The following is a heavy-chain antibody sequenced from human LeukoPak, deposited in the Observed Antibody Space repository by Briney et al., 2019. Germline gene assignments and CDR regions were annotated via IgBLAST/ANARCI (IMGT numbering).Heavy chain of an antibody. D-gene: IGHD3-10*01. V-gene: IGHV3-23*01. Sequence: GGSLRLSCATSGFTFSHYAVAWVRQAPGKGLEWVSTISDSGGDTHYADSVKGRFAISRDNSRNTLYLQMNSLRAEDTAVYYCAKDVGVILYDYWGQGTLVTVSS. CDR2: ISDSGGDT. J-gene: IGHJ4*02. CDR3: AKDVGVILYDY. CDR1: GFTFSHYA.